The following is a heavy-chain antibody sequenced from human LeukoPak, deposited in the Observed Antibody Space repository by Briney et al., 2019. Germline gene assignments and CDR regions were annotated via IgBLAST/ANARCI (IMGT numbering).Heavy chain of an antibody. CDR1: GDSVSTNKAA. CDR2: TYYRSKWYN. D-gene: IGHD7-27*01. CDR3: TRDELGGAAFNI. V-gene: IGHV6-1*01. Sequence: SQTLSLTCAISGDSVSTNKAAWNWIRQSPSRGLEWLGRTYYRSKWYNDYAVSVKSRISINTDTSKNQLSLQFNSVTPADTAVYYCTRDELGGAAFNIWGQGTMVTVSS. J-gene: IGHJ3*02.